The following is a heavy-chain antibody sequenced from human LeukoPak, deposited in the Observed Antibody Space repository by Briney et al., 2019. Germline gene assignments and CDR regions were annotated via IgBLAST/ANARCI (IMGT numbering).Heavy chain of an antibody. D-gene: IGHD6-13*01. J-gene: IGHJ5*02. CDR3: ARRGAASWGLFDP. Sequence: SETLSLTCTVSGGSISSSSYYWDWIRQPPGKGLEWIGSIYYSGSTYYNPSLKSRVTISVDTSKNQFSLKLSSVTAADTAVYYCARRGAASWGLFDPWGQGTLVTVSS. CDR2: IYYSGST. CDR1: GGSISSSSYY. V-gene: IGHV4-39*01.